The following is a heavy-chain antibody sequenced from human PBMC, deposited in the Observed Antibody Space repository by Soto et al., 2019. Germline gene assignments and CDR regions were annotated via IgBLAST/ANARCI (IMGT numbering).Heavy chain of an antibody. J-gene: IGHJ4*02. CDR3: ARDVVVVAATGYFDY. CDR1: GGTFSSYA. D-gene: IGHD2-15*01. Sequence: GASVKVSCKASGGTFSSYAISWVRQAPGQGLEWMGGIIPIFGTANYAQKFQGRVTITADESTSTAYMELSSLRSEDTAVYYCARDVVVVAATGYFDYWGQGTLVTVSS. V-gene: IGHV1-69*13. CDR2: IIPIFGTA.